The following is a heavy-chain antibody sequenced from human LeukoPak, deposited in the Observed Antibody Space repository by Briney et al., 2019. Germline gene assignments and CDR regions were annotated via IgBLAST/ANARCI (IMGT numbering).Heavy chain of an antibody. V-gene: IGHV3-48*03. CDR3: AREGYTYGHGVDF. J-gene: IGHJ4*02. CDR2: ISSADNT. D-gene: IGHD5-18*01. Sequence: GGSLRLSCAASGFTFSSYEMNWVRQAPGKGLEWVSSISSADNTYYADSVKGRFTVSRDNAGKSLYLQMDGLRPEDTAVYYCAREGYTYGHGVDFWGQGTLVTVSS. CDR1: GFTFSSYE.